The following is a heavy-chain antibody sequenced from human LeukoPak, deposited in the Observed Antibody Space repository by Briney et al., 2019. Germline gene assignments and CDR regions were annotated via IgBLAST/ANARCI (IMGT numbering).Heavy chain of an antibody. CDR2: IGRIETPM. J-gene: IGHJ4*02. CDR3: AKAHKHVDIVATTLDC. Sequence: GGSLRLSCTASGFTFSDYYMSWIRQAPGKGLEWDSDIGRIETPMNYADPVKGRFTISRDNAKNSLYLDMTSLRGEDTAVYYCAKAHKHVDIVATTLDCWGQGTLVTVSS. V-gene: IGHV3-11*01. D-gene: IGHD5-12*01. CDR1: GFTFSDYY.